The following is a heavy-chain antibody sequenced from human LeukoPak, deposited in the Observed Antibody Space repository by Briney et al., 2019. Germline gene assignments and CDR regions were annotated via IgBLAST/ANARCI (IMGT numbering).Heavy chain of an antibody. J-gene: IGHJ6*02. CDR2: ISGSGGST. CDR3: AKRSRRLTIVRGVPREDV. CDR1: GFTFSSYA. D-gene: IGHD3-10*01. Sequence: GGSLRLSCAASGFTFSSYAMNWVRQAPGKGLEWVSGISGSGGSTYYADSVKGRFTISRDNSKNTLYLQMNSLRAEDTAVYYCAKRSRRLTIVRGVPREDVWGQGTTVTVSS. V-gene: IGHV3-23*01.